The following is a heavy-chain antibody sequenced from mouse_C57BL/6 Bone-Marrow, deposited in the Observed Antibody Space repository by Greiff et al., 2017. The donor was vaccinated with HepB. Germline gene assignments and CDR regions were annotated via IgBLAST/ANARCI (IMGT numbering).Heavy chain of an antibody. CDR1: GYAFSSYW. J-gene: IGHJ3*01. V-gene: IGHV1-80*01. Sequence: VKLQESGAELVKPGASVKISCKASGYAFSSYWMNWVKQRPGKGLEWIGQIYPGDGDTNYNGKFKGKATLTADKSSSTAYMQLSSLTSEDSAVYFCARCPLYGSSYGFAYWGQGTLVTVSA. D-gene: IGHD1-1*01. CDR3: ARCPLYGSSYGFAY. CDR2: IYPGDGDT.